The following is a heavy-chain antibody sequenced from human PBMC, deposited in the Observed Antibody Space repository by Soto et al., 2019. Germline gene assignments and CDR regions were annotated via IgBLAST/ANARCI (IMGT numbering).Heavy chain of an antibody. CDR2: IIPILGIA. D-gene: IGHD2-15*01. CDR1: GGTFSSYA. CDR3: AREAADCSGGSCYSLEAFDI. J-gene: IGHJ3*02. V-gene: IGHV1-69*04. Sequence: GASVEVSCKASGGTFSSYAISWVRQAPGQGLEWMGRIIPILGIANYAQKFQGRVTITADKSTSTAYMELSSLRSEDTAVYYCAREAADCSGGSCYSLEAFDIWGQGTMVTVSS.